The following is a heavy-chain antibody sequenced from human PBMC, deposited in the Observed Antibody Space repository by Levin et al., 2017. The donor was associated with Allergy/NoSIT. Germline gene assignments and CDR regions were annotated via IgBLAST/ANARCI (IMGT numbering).Heavy chain of an antibody. J-gene: IGHJ5*02. V-gene: IGHV3-21*01. Sequence: LSLTCAASGFTFSSYSMNWVRQAPGKGLEWVSSISSSSSYIYYADSVKGRFTISRDNAKNSLYLQMNSLRAEDTAVYYCARDSAGWFDPWGQGTLVTVSS. CDR3: ARDSAGWFDP. CDR2: ISSSSSYI. CDR1: GFTFSSYS.